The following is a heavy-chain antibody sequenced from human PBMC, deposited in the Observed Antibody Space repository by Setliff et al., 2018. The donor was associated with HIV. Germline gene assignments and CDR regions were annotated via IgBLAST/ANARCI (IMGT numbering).Heavy chain of an antibody. CDR2: ISASGSDT. CDR3: AKDPYYDILTGYYKYFHH. CDR1: GFTFSSYA. V-gene: IGHV3-23*01. Sequence: GGSLRLSCAASGFTFSSYAMSWVRQAPGKGLEWVSGISASGSDTYYADSVKGRFTISRDNSKNTLYLQMNSLRAEDTAIYYCAKDPYYDILTGYYKYFHHWGQGTLVTVSS. D-gene: IGHD3-9*01. J-gene: IGHJ1*01.